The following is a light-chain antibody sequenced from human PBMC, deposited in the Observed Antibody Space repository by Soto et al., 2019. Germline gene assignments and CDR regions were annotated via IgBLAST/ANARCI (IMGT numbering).Light chain of an antibody. CDR3: QQRIT. J-gene: IGKJ3*01. CDR1: QSIGFY. Sequence: DIQMTQSPSSLSASVGDRVTIPCRASQSIGFYLNWYQQKPGKAPKLLIYDTSTLQSGVPSRFSGSASGTDFTLTISSLQPEDFATYYCQQRITFGPGTKVDV. V-gene: IGKV1-39*01. CDR2: DTS.